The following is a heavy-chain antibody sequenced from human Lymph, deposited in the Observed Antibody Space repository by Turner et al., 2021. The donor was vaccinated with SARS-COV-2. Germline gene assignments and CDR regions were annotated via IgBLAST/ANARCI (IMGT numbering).Heavy chain of an antibody. CDR2: IYYSGST. J-gene: IGHJ4*02. Sequence: QVQLQESGPGLVKPSQTLSLTCTVSGGSISSGGYYWRWIRQHPGKGMEWIGYIYYSGSTYYNPSLKSRVTISVDTSKNQFSLKLSSVTAADTAVYYCARARTAGTNYPGDFDYWGQGTLVTVSS. CDR1: GGSISSGGYY. D-gene: IGHD1-1*01. CDR3: ARARTAGTNYPGDFDY. V-gene: IGHV4-31*03.